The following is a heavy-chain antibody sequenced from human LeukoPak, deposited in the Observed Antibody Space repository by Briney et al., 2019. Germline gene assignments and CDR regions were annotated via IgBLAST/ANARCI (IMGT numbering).Heavy chain of an antibody. CDR2: ISGSGGST. J-gene: IGHJ4*02. V-gene: IGHV3-23*01. Sequence: PGGSLRLSCAVSGFTFSSDAMSWVRQAPGKGLEWVSGISGSGGSTYYADSVKGRITTSRDNSQNTLYLQMNSLRAEDTAIYYCAKSNFPHATGTFYYFDYWGQGTLVIVSS. CDR3: AKSNFPHATGTFYYFDY. D-gene: IGHD1-14*01. CDR1: GFTFSSDA.